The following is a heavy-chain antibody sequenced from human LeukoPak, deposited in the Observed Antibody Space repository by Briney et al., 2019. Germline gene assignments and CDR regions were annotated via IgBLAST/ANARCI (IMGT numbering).Heavy chain of an antibody. D-gene: IGHD6-19*01. Sequence: GGSLRLSCAASGFTVSSNYMSWVRQAPGKGLEWVSVIYSGGSTYYEDSVKGRFTISRDNSKNTLYLQMNSLRAEDTAVYYCARGSSGWTGGYRYFDLWGRGTLVTVSS. CDR2: IYSGGST. V-gene: IGHV3-53*01. J-gene: IGHJ2*01. CDR3: ARGSSGWTGGYRYFDL. CDR1: GFTVSSNY.